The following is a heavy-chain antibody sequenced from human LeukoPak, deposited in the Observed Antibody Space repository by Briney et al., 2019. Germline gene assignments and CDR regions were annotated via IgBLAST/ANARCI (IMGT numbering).Heavy chain of an antibody. CDR2: IRPDGRET. D-gene: IGHD3-10*01. Sequence: GSLRLSCAASGFTFTNHWMHWVRQAPGKGLVWVSRIRPDGRETNHADSVKGRFTISRDNAKNTLYLQMNSLGAEDTAVYYCGRGAVLGSGSVDYWGQGVLVTVSS. CDR1: GFTFTNHW. CDR3: GRGAVLGSGSVDY. J-gene: IGHJ4*02. V-gene: IGHV3-74*01.